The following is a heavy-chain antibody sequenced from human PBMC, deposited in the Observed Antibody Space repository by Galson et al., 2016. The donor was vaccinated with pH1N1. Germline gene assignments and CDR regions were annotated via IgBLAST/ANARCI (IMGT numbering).Heavy chain of an antibody. Sequence: SETLSLTCVVSGGPITNSDYYWGWIRQPPGKGLDWITAIYYTGNTYYNPSLKSRVSISVDTSKNQFSLNVTSVTAADTAIYYCARIYYGEYIDFWGQGILVTGSS. CDR2: IYYTGNT. D-gene: IGHD4-17*01. CDR1: GGPITNSDYY. V-gene: IGHV4-39*07. CDR3: ARIYYGEYIDF. J-gene: IGHJ4*02.